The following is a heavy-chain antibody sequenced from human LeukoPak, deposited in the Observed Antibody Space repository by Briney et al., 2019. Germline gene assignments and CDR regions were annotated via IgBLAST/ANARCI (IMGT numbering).Heavy chain of an antibody. CDR3: ARVWRMYYFDY. Sequence: SETLSLTCTVSGGSISSYYWSWIRQPPGKGLEWIGYIYYSGSTNYNPSLKSRVTISVDTSKNQFSLKLSSVTAADTAVYYCARVWRMYYFDYWGQGTLATVSS. V-gene: IGHV4-59*01. CDR1: GGSISSYY. D-gene: IGHD1-1*01. J-gene: IGHJ4*02. CDR2: IYYSGST.